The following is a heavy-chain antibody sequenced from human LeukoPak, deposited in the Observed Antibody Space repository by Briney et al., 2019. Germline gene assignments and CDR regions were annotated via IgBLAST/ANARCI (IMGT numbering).Heavy chain of an antibody. J-gene: IGHJ4*02. CDR2: ISSSGSSI. Sequence: PGGSLRLSCAASGFTFSSYEMNWVRQASGKGLEWVSYISSSGSSIYYADSVKGRFTISRDNAKNSLYLQMNSLRAEDTAVYYCARGVNYYDSSGYYFSYWGQGTLVTVSS. CDR3: ARGVNYYDSSGYYFSY. V-gene: IGHV3-48*03. D-gene: IGHD3-22*01. CDR1: GFTFSSYE.